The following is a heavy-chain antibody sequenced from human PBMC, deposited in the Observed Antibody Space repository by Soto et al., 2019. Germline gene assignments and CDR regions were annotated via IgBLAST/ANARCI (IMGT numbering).Heavy chain of an antibody. CDR1: GFTFSSYW. J-gene: IGHJ6*02. V-gene: IGHV3-7*01. CDR3: ARRAIRYCSSTSCRPHYGVDV. Sequence: GGSLRLSCGASGFTFSSYWMSWARQAPGKGLEWVANIKQDGSEKYYADSVKGRFTISRDNAKNSLYLQMNSLRAEDTAVYYCARRAIRYCSSTSCRPHYGVDVWGQGTTVTVSS. CDR2: IKQDGSEK. D-gene: IGHD2-2*01.